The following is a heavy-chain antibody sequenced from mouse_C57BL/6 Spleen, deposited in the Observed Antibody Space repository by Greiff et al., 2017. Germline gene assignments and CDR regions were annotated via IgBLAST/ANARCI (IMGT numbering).Heavy chain of an antibody. Sequence: VQVVESGAELVKPGASVKISCKASGYAFSSYWMNWVKQRPGKGLEWIGQIYPGDGDTNYNGKFKGKATLTADKSSSTAYMQLSSLTSEDSAVYFCARFDGYLYYFDYWGQGTTLTVSS. CDR1: GYAFSSYW. D-gene: IGHD2-3*01. J-gene: IGHJ2*01. CDR3: ARFDGYLYYFDY. V-gene: IGHV1-80*01. CDR2: IYPGDGDT.